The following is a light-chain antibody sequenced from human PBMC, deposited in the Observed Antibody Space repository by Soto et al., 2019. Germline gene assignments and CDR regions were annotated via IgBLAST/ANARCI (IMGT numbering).Light chain of an antibody. CDR3: QQSGRSPLT. J-gene: IGKJ4*01. Sequence: DIQMTQSPSSLSASVGDRVTITCRASQSISSYLNWYQQKPGKAPKLLIYDASSLQSGVPSRFSGSGSGTDFTLTISSLQPEDFATYYCQQSGRSPLTFGGGTKVDIK. V-gene: IGKV1-39*01. CDR1: QSISSY. CDR2: DAS.